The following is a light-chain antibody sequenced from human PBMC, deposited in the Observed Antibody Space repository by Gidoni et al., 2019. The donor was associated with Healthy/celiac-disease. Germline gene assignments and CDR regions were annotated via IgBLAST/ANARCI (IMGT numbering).Light chain of an antibody. CDR1: QSISSW. J-gene: IGKJ1*01. CDR3: KKYNSYSVT. Sequence: IQMTQSPSTLSASVGDRVTITCRASQSISSWLAWYHQKPGKAPKLLIYKASSLERGFPSRFSGSGSGTELTLTISSLQPDDFATYYCKKYNSYSVTFGRGTKVEIK. V-gene: IGKV1-5*03. CDR2: KAS.